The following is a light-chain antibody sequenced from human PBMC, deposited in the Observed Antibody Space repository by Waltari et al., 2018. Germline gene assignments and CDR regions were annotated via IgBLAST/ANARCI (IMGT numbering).Light chain of an antibody. CDR3: QQYYRVPLT. Sequence: DIVMTQSPDSLAVSLGERATLNCKSSQGILDGSNNRNSLAWYQKKPGQSPNLLIYWASTRESGVPDRFSGSGSGTDFSLTISSLQAEDVAVYYCQQYYRVPLTFGGGTKIEIK. CDR1: QGILDGSNNRNS. V-gene: IGKV4-1*01. J-gene: IGKJ4*01. CDR2: WAS.